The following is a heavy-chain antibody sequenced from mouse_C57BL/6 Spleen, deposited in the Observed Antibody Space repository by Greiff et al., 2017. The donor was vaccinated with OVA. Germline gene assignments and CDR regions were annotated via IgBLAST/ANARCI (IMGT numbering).Heavy chain of an antibody. CDR1: GYTFTDYN. CDR2: INPNNGGT. Sequence: VQLQQSGPELVKPGASVKIPCKASGYTFTDYNMDWVKQSHGKSLEWIGDINPNNGGTIYNQKFKGKATLTADKSSSTAYMQLSSLTSEDSAVYFCARSYYSNYEGYAMDYWGQGTSVTVSS. D-gene: IGHD2-5*01. CDR3: ARSYYSNYEGYAMDY. V-gene: IGHV1-18*01. J-gene: IGHJ4*01.